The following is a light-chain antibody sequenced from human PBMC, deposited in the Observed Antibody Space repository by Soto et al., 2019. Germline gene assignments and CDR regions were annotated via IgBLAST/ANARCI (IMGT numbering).Light chain of an antibody. CDR3: QQSYSLPPWT. CDR2: TAS. CDR1: QSISSS. Sequence: DIQMTQSPSSLSASVGDRVTITCRASQSISSSLNWYQQKPGTAPELLIYTASSLQSGVPSRFSGSGSGTDFTLTISSLQPEDFGTYYCQQSYSLPPWTFGQGTKVEIK. J-gene: IGKJ1*01. V-gene: IGKV1-39*01.